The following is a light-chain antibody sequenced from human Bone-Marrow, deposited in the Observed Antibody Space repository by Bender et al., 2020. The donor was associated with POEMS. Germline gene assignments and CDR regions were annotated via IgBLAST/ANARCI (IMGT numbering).Light chain of an antibody. CDR2: DVS. V-gene: IGLV2-14*03. Sequence: QSALTQPRSVSGSLGQSVTISCTGTSSDVGAYDHVSWYQQHPGKAPKLMIYDVSDRPSGVSDRFSGSKSGNTASLTISGLQAEDEADYYCNSYTSTSTVVFGGGTKLTVL. CDR1: SSDVGAYDH. CDR3: NSYTSTSTVV. J-gene: IGLJ2*01.